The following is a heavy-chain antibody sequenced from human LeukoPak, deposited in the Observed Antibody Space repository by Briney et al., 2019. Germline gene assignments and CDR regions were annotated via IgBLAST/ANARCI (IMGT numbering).Heavy chain of an antibody. Sequence: GGSLRLSCAASGFTFSDYYMSWIRQAPGKGLEWVSHISGSGSTKIYADSVKGRFTISRDNAENSLYLQVNSLRAEDTAVYYCAMIREAEIPYDAFDIWGQGTMVTVSS. CDR3: AMIREAEIPYDAFDI. CDR2: ISGSGSTK. CDR1: GFTFSDYY. D-gene: IGHD1-26*01. V-gene: IGHV3-11*01. J-gene: IGHJ3*02.